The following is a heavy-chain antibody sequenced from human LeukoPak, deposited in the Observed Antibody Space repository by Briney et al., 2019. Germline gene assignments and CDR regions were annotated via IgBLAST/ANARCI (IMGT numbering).Heavy chain of an antibody. J-gene: IGHJ5*02. D-gene: IGHD3-3*01. CDR3: ARDPRAYYDFWSGYYGVWFDP. CDR1: GFTFSSYS. V-gene: IGHV3-21*01. CDR2: ISSSSSYI. Sequence: PGGSLRLSCAASGFTFSSYSMNWVRQAPGKGLEWVSSISSSSSYIYYADSVKGRFTISRDSAKNSLYLQMNSLRAEDTAVYYCARDPRAYYDFWSGYYGVWFDPWGQGTLVTVSS.